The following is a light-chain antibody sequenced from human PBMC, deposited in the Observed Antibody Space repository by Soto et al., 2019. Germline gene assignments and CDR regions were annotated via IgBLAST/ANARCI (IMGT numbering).Light chain of an antibody. J-gene: IGKJ5*01. CDR2: GIS. CDR3: QQYSKWPIT. Sequence: EMVMTQSPAILSVSPGESATLSCRASQSVNSNYLAWYQQHPDQPPRLLIYGISTRATGIPARFSGSGSGTEFSLTISSLQSEDFAVYYCQQYSKWPITFGQGTRLEI. CDR1: QSVNSN. V-gene: IGKV3-15*01.